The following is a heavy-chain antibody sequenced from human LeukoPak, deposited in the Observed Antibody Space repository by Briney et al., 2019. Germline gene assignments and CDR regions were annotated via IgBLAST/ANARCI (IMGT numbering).Heavy chain of an antibody. D-gene: IGHD6-13*01. CDR3: ARQVTSSRRTPFDY. J-gene: IGHJ4*02. CDR2: MYYSGST. Sequence: LETLSLTCTVSGGSISSYYWSWIRQPAGKGLEWIGTMYYSGSTYYNPSLKSRVTISVDTSKNQFSLKLSSVTAADTAIYYCARQVTSSRRTPFDYWGQGTLVTVSS. V-gene: IGHV4-59*05. CDR1: GGSISSYY.